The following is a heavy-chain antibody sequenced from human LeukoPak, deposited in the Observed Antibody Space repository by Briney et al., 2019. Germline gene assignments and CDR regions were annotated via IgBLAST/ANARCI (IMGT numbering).Heavy chain of an antibody. CDR1: GVSISSYH. CDR3: ARDQTTPYSSGWLDY. V-gene: IGHV4-59*01. J-gene: IGHJ4*02. Sequence: SETLSLTCTVSGVSISSYHWSWLRQPPGKGLEWIGYIYYSGRTNYNPSLESRATISIDTSKQHFSLKLSSVTAADTAPYYCARDQTTPYSSGWLDYWGQGTLVTVSS. D-gene: IGHD6-19*01. CDR2: IYYSGRT.